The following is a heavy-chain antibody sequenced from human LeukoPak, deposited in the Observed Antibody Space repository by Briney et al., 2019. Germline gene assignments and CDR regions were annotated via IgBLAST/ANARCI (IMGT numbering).Heavy chain of an antibody. Sequence: PGESLRLSCAASGFTFTSYEMNGVRQAPGKGLEWVSYISSSGSTTYYADSMKGRFTISRDNAKNSLYLQMNSLRAEDTAVYYCARSPAGANYYLDVWGKGTTVTISS. CDR2: ISSSGSTT. CDR1: GFTFTSYE. V-gene: IGHV3-48*03. D-gene: IGHD1-14*01. CDR3: ARSPAGANYYLDV. J-gene: IGHJ6*03.